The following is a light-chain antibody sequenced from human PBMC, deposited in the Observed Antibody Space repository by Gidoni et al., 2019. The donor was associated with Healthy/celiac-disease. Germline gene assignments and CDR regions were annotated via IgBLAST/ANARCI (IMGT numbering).Light chain of an antibody. CDR1: QGISSY. Sequence: SSFSASTGDRVTITCRASQGISSYLAWYQQKPGKAPKLLIYAASTLQSGVPSRFSGSGSGTDFTLTISCLQSEDFATYYCQQCYSYPCTFGQXTKVEIK. CDR2: AAS. CDR3: QQCYSYPCT. V-gene: IGKV1-8*01. J-gene: IGKJ1*01.